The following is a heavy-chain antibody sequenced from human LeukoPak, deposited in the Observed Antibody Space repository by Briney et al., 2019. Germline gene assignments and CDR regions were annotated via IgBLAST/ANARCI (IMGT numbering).Heavy chain of an antibody. CDR3: ARVMYDSSGYYYFDY. J-gene: IGHJ4*02. D-gene: IGHD3-22*01. Sequence: ASVKVSCKASGYTFTSYYMYWVRQAPGQGLEWMGWISAYNGNTNYAQKLQGRVTMTTDTSTSTAYMELRSLRSDDTAVYYCARVMYDSSGYYYFDYWGQGTLATVSS. CDR2: ISAYNGNT. V-gene: IGHV1-18*04. CDR1: GYTFTSYY.